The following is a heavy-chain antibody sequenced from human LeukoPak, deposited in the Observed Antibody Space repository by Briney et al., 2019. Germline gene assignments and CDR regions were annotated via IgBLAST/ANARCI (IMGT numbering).Heavy chain of an antibody. V-gene: IGHV4-59*01. J-gene: IGHJ4*02. CDR1: GASITTYY. D-gene: IGHD6-13*01. CDR3: ARSAAGIDY. CDR2: IYNDIT. Sequence: SETLSLTCTVSGASITTYYWTWIRQAPGKGLEFIAYIYNDITNYNPSLKSRVTISVGTSKNQFSLKLSSVTAADTAVYYCARSAAGIDYWGQGTLVTVSS.